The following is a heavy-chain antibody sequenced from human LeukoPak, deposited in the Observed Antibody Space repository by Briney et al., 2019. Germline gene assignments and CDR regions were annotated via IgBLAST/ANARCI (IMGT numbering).Heavy chain of an antibody. V-gene: IGHV3-9*03. J-gene: IGHJ5*02. Sequence: GRSLRLSCAASGFTFDDYAMHWVRQAPGKGLEWVSGISWNSGSIGYADSVKGRFTISRDNAKNSLYLQMNSLRPEDMALYYCAKYGPWRSSSPTGWFDPRGQGTLVTVSS. CDR2: ISWNSGSI. CDR3: AKYGPWRSSSPTGWFDP. D-gene: IGHD6-13*01. CDR1: GFTFDDYA.